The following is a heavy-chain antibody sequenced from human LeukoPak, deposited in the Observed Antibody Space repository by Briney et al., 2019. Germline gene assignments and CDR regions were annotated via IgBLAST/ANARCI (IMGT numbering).Heavy chain of an antibody. CDR1: GFIFSNAW. Sequence: GGSLRLSCAASGFIFSNAWMNWVRQAPGKGLEWVGRIKSKIDGGITEYAAPVKGRFTISRDDSKNTLYLQMNSLITEDTAVYYCAKHNIDYWGQGTLVTVSS. CDR3: AKHNIDY. D-gene: IGHD1-1*01. V-gene: IGHV3-15*07. CDR2: IKSKIDGGIT. J-gene: IGHJ4*02.